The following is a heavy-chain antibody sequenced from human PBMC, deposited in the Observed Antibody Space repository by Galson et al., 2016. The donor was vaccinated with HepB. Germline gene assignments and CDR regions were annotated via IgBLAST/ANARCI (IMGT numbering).Heavy chain of an antibody. CDR3: ARERPDIAVAAFDY. Sequence: SLRLSCAASGFTFDTFTLHWVRQSPGKGLEWVAVIADNGGSTFYAESVQGRFIISRDNSKNTLYLQMNSLRAEDTAVYYCARERPDIAVAAFDYWGQGTLVTVSS. D-gene: IGHD6-19*01. CDR1: GFTFDTFT. CDR2: IADNGGST. J-gene: IGHJ4*02. V-gene: IGHV3-30-3*01.